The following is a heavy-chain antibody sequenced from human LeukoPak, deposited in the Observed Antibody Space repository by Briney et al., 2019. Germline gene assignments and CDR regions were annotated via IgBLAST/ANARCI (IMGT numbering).Heavy chain of an antibody. CDR2: IYHSGST. V-gene: IGHV4-38-2*02. CDR3: ASVGGSYFAFDI. D-gene: IGHD1-26*01. Sequence: PSETLSLTCTVSGYSLSSGYYWGWIRQPPGKGLEWIGSIYHSGSTYHNPSLKSRVTISVDTSKNQFSLKLSSVTAADTAVYYCASVGGSYFAFDIWGQGTMVTVSS. J-gene: IGHJ3*02. CDR1: GYSLSSGYY.